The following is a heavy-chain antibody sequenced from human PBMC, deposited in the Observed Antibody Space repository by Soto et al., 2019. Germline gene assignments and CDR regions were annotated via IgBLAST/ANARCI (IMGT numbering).Heavy chain of an antibody. CDR3: ARERTIFGVPRGAFDV. Sequence: SVTLPLPCTVSGGSVTSGRYYWSLIRQPPGKGLEWIGYIYYSGSTNYNPSLKSRVTIAVDTSKNQLSLKRSSVTAADTAVYFCARERTIFGVPRGAFDVWGQGIMVTVSS. CDR2: IYYSGST. J-gene: IGHJ3*01. CDR1: GGSVTSGRYY. D-gene: IGHD3-3*01. V-gene: IGHV4-61*01.